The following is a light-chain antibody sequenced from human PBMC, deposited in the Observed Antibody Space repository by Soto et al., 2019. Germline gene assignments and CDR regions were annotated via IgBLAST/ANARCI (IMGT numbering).Light chain of an antibody. J-gene: IGLJ1*01. Sequence: QSFLTQPPSVSAAPGRKVTISCAGSSSNIGGNSVSWYQQLPGTAPKLLIYDDDKRPPGIPDRFSGSKSGTSATLGITGFQTGDEADYYCGSWDSSLSAYVSATGTKVTGL. CDR1: SSNIGGNS. V-gene: IGLV1-51*01. CDR2: DDD. CDR3: GSWDSSLSAYV.